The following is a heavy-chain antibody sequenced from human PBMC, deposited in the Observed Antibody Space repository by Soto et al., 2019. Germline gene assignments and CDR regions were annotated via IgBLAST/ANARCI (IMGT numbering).Heavy chain of an antibody. J-gene: IGHJ3*02. CDR2: IYYSGDT. CDR3: ARDYYDSSGRYSDPFHI. Sequence: QVQLQESGPGLVRPSQTLSLTCTVSGGSISSGGYYWSWIRQHPGKGLEYIGYIYYSGDTYYNPSLKSRVTLSVDTSKNQFSLKLRSVTGADTAVYFCARDYYDSSGRYSDPFHIWGQGTRVTVSS. D-gene: IGHD3-22*01. V-gene: IGHV4-31*03. CDR1: GGSISSGGYY.